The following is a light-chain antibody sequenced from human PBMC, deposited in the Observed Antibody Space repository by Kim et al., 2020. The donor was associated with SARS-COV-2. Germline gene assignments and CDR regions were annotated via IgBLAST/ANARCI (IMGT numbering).Light chain of an antibody. CDR2: GAS. Sequence: LSPGASATLSCTASQSVSSSYLAWFQQNPGQAPRLLIYGASSRATGIPDRFSGSGSGTDFTLTITRLEPEDFAVYFCQQYGNSPRTFGQGTKLEI. CDR1: QSVSSSY. V-gene: IGKV3-20*01. CDR3: QQYGNSPRT. J-gene: IGKJ2*01.